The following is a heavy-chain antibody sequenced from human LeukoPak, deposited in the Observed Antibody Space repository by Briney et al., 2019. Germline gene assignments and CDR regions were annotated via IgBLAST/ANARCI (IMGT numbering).Heavy chain of an antibody. CDR2: IKQDGSEK. J-gene: IGHJ6*03. D-gene: IGHD5-12*01. CDR3: ASLRLYSGYDSYYYYMDV. V-gene: IGHV3-7*03. CDR1: GFTFSSYW. Sequence: GGSLRLSCAASGFTFSSYWMSWVRQAPGKGLEWVANIKQDGSEKYYVDSVKGRFTISRGNAKNSLYLQMSSLRSEDTAVYYCASLRLYSGYDSYYYYMDVWGKGTTVTVSS.